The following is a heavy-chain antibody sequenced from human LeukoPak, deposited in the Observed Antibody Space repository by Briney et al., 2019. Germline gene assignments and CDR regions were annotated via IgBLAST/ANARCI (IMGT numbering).Heavy chain of an antibody. V-gene: IGHV3-53*04. CDR2: IYGGGDI. D-gene: IGHD6-19*01. J-gene: IGHJ4*02. Sequence: GGSLRLSCAASGFTVSSNFMTWVRQAPGKGLDWVSLIYGGGDIFYSDSVKGRFTISRRNSENTLYLQMNNLRAEDTAVYYCARVGVGTVAGNYFDDWGQGTLVTVSS. CDR1: GFTVSSNF. CDR3: ARVGVGTVAGNYFDD.